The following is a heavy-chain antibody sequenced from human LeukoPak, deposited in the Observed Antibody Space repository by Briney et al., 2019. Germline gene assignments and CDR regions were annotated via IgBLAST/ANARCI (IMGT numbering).Heavy chain of an antibody. V-gene: IGHV3-30*04. Sequence: PGGSLRLSCAASGFTFSSYAMHWVRQAPGKGLEWVAVISYDGSNKYYADSVKGRFTISRDNAKNSLYMQMNGLRTEDMALYYCAKGILAAQLGAFDIWGQGTMVTVSS. J-gene: IGHJ3*02. CDR3: AKGILAAQLGAFDI. D-gene: IGHD3-3*02. CDR2: ISYDGSNK. CDR1: GFTFSSYA.